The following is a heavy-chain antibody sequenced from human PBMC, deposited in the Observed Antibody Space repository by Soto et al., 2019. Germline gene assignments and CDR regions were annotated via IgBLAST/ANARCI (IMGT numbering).Heavy chain of an antibody. J-gene: IGHJ4*02. V-gene: IGHV3-23*01. CDR2: ISSSGST. CDR3: AKGAREADY. D-gene: IGHD1-26*01. CDR1: GFTFSSQT. Sequence: EVQLLESGGGLVQPGGSLRLSCAASGFTFSSQTMSGVRQAPGKGLEWVSVISSSGSTSYTDSVEGRFTISKDSSKNTLYLQLNSLRVEDTAVYYCAKGAREADYWGQGTLLTVSS.